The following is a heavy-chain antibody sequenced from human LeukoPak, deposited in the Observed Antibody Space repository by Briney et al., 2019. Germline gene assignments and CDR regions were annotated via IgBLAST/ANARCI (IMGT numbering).Heavy chain of an antibody. V-gene: IGHV3-11*03. CDR3: AKLTTTVSPDY. J-gene: IGHJ4*02. CDR1: GFIFSDYY. Sequence: GVSLRLSCAASGFIFSDYYMSWIRQAPGKGLEWISYISTSSSSADYADSVKGRFTISRDNSKNTLYLQMNSLRAEDTAIYYCAKLTTTVSPDYWGQGTLVTVSS. CDR2: ISTSSSSA. D-gene: IGHD4-17*01.